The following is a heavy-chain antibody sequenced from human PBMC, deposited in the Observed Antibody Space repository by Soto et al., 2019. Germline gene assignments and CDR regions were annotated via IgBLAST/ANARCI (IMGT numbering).Heavy chain of an antibody. CDR3: ARDLWGYCGTDCYPLDV. V-gene: IGHV4-59*01. CDR1: GGSISSYY. CDR2: MYNTGST. Sequence: QVQLQESGPGLVKPSETLSLTCTVSGGSISSYYWSWIRQPPGKGLEWIGDMYNTGSTVYNPSLTSRVTISFDTSKNQFSLKLNAVTAADTAVYYCARDLWGYCGTDCYPLDVWGQGTTVTVSS. J-gene: IGHJ6*02. D-gene: IGHD2-21*02.